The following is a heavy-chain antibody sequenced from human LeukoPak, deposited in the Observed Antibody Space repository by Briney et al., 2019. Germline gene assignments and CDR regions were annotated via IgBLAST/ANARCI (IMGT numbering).Heavy chain of an antibody. V-gene: IGHV1-18*01. CDR2: VSAYNGNT. D-gene: IGHD2-2*01. CDR3: ATPLAVPAAPGAAAADDAFDI. J-gene: IGHJ3*02. Sequence: ASVKVSCKASGYTFTSYGISWVRQAPGQGLEWMGWVSAYNGNTNYAQKLQGRVTMTTDTSTSTAYMELRSLRSEDTAVYYCATPLAVPAAPGAAAADDAFDIWGQGSMVTVSS. CDR1: GYTFTSYG.